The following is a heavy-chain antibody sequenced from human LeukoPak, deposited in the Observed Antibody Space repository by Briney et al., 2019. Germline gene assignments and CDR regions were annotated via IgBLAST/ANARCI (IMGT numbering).Heavy chain of an antibody. CDR1: GGSISSSNW. D-gene: IGHD3-22*01. CDR2: IYHSGST. Sequence: PSETLSLTCAVSGGSISSSNWWSWVRQPPGKGLEWIGEIYHSGSTNYNPSLKSRVTISVDTSKNQFSLKLSSVTAADTAVYYCARGSGYYYVDFDYWGQGTLVTVSS. V-gene: IGHV4-4*02. J-gene: IGHJ4*02. CDR3: ARGSGYYYVDFDY.